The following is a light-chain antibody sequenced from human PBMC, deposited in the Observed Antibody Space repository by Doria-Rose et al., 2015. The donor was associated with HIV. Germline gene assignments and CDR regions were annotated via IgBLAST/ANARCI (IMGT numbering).Light chain of an antibody. J-gene: IGLJ1*01. Sequence: QSVVTQPPSVSGAPGQRVAISRTGSSSNIGAGFDVNWYQQFPGTAPKLLIHGTTNRPSGVPDRFSGSKSGTSASLAISGLRAEDEADYYCQSYDSRLSVYVFGTGTKVTVL. CDR2: GTT. CDR1: SSNIGAGFD. CDR3: QSYDSRLSVYV. V-gene: IGLV1-40*01.